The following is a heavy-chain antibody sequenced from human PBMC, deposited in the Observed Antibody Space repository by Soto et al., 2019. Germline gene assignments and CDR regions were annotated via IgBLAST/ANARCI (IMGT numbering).Heavy chain of an antibody. D-gene: IGHD3-10*01. V-gene: IGHV4-34*01. CDR3: ARGRITMVRGVIIKGAYYYYGMDV. CDR1: GGSFSGYY. Sequence: SETLSLTCAVYGGSFSGYYGSWIRQPPGKGLEWIGEINHSGSTNYNPSLKSRVTISVDTSKNQFSLKLSSVTAADTAVYYCARGRITMVRGVIIKGAYYYYGMDVWGQGTTVTVS. J-gene: IGHJ6*02. CDR2: INHSGST.